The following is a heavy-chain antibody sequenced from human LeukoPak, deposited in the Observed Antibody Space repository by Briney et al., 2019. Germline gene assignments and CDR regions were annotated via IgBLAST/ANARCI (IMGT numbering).Heavy chain of an antibody. Sequence: ASVKVSCKDSGYSFTSYGSTWVRQAPGQGLEWMAIINPSGGSTHYAQNFQGRVTMTRDASTSTVYMELSSLRSEDTGVYYCARERGGTIGAALYYFGSWGQRTLVTVSS. CDR3: ARERGGTIGAALYYFGS. V-gene: IGHV1-46*01. CDR1: GYSFTSYG. J-gene: IGHJ4*02. D-gene: IGHD6-13*01. CDR2: INPSGGST.